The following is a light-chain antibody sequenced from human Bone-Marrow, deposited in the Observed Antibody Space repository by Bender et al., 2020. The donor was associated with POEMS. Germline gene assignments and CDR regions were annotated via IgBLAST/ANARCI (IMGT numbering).Light chain of an antibody. V-gene: IGLV2-8*01. CDR1: TNDVGGHNL. Sequence: QSALTQPASVSGTPGQSISISCTGTTNDVGGHNLVSWYQQHPGKAPKLIISEVTKRPSGVPGRFSGSKSGNTASLTVSGLQADDEAYYYCSSYAGRNIYVFGPGTKVTVL. J-gene: IGLJ1*01. CDR2: EVT. CDR3: SSYAGRNIYV.